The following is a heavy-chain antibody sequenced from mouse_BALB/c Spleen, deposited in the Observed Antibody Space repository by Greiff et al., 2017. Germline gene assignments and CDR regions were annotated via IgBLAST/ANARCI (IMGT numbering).Heavy chain of an antibody. CDR1: GFNIKDYY. D-gene: IGHD1-1*01. CDR3: AGGGSTVY. CDR2: IVPENGNT. Sequence: VQLQQSGAELVRPGALVKLSCTASGFNIKDYYMYWVKQRPEQGLEWIGWIVPENGNTIYDPKFQGKASITADTSSNTAYLQLSSLTSEDTAVYYCAGGGSTVYWGQGTLVTVSA. J-gene: IGHJ3*01. V-gene: IGHV14-1*02.